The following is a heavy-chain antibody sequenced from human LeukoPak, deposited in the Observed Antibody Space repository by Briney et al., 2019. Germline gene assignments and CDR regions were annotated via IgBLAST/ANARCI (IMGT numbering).Heavy chain of an antibody. CDR2: INPSGGST. Sequence: GASVKVSCKASGYTFTSYYMHWVRQAPGQGLEWMGIINPSGGSTSYAQKFQGRVTMTRDTSTSTVYMELSSLRSEDTAVYYCATDGYSSSWARYYYYYGMDVWGQGTTVTVSS. J-gene: IGHJ6*02. CDR3: ATDGYSSSWARYYYYYGMDV. V-gene: IGHV1-46*01. D-gene: IGHD6-13*01. CDR1: GYTFTSYY.